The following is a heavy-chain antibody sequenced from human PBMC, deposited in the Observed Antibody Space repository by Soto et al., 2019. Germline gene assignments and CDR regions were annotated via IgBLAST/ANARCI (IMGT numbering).Heavy chain of an antibody. Sequence: PSETLSLTCTVSGGSISSYYWSWIRQPPGKGLEWIGYIYYSGSTNYNPSLKSRVTISVDTSKNQFSLKLSSVTAADTAVYYCARVETYYYDINWFAPGGRGPLVTVSS. CDR3: ARVETYYYDINWFAP. D-gene: IGHD3-22*01. V-gene: IGHV4-59*01. CDR1: GGSISSYY. CDR2: IYYSGST. J-gene: IGHJ5*02.